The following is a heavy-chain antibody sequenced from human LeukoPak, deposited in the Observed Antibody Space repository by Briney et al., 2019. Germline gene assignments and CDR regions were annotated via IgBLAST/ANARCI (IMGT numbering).Heavy chain of an antibody. Sequence: GGSLRLSCAASGFTFSRYVMRWVRQATGKGLEWVSGISASGGSRYHADSVKGRFTSSRDNSRNTVFLQVNSLRGDDTAVYYCAQDRGATVTTFPHWGLGTLVTVSS. CDR1: GFTFSRYV. D-gene: IGHD4-17*01. J-gene: IGHJ4*02. CDR3: AQDRGATVTTFPH. V-gene: IGHV3-23*01. CDR2: ISASGGSR.